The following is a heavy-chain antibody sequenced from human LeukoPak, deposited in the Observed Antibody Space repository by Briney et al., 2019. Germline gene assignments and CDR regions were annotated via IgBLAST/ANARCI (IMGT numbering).Heavy chain of an antibody. J-gene: IGHJ6*03. CDR2: IQYDGSNE. Sequence: GGSLRLSCAASGFTFSNYGMHWVRQAPGKGLEWVAYIQYDGSNEQYADSVKGRFSISRDSSKNILYLQLNSLRAEDTAVYYCAKDRCSNGIGCYYYYMDVWGKGTTVTISS. CDR3: AKDRCSNGIGCYYYYMDV. CDR1: GFTFSNYG. V-gene: IGHV3-30*02. D-gene: IGHD2-8*01.